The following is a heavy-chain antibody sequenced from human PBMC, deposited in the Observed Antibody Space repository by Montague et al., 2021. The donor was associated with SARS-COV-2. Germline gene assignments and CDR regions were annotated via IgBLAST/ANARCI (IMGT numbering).Heavy chain of an antibody. Sequence: SETLSLTCTVSGGYISSYYWSWIRQPPGKGLEWIGYIYYSGSTNYNPSLKSRVTISVDTSKNQFSLKLSSVTAADTAVYCARGFDIWGQGTMVTVSS. CDR3: ARGFDI. CDR2: IYYSGST. V-gene: IGHV4-59*01. CDR1: GGYISSYY. J-gene: IGHJ3*02.